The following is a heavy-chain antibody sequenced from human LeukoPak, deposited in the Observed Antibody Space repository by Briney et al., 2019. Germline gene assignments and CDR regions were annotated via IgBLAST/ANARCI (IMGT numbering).Heavy chain of an antibody. Sequence: PGGSLRLSCAASGFTFSSYSMHWVRQAPGKGLEWVAFIQYDGSYNMYADSVKGRFTISRDNSNNMLYLQMNSLRTEDTAVYFCAKDFRVGARSFDYWGQGTLVTVSS. CDR3: AKDFRVGARSFDY. V-gene: IGHV3-30*02. CDR1: GFTFSSYS. D-gene: IGHD1-26*01. CDR2: IQYDGSYN. J-gene: IGHJ4*02.